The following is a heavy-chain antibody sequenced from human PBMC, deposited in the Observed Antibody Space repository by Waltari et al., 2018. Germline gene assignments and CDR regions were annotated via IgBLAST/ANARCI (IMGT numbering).Heavy chain of an antibody. Sequence: RLPPGEGLGWIGTLSYKGATYSSPSLKSRVTISRDTSKNQLSLILGSVTAADTAVYYCATYIGASIGTASFDVWGQGTMVTVSA. J-gene: IGHJ3*01. V-gene: IGHV4-39*01. D-gene: IGHD2-21*01. CDR3: ATYIGASIGTASFDV. CDR2: LSYKGAT.